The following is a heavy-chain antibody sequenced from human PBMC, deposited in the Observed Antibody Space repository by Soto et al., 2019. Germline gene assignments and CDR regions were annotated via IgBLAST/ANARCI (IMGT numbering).Heavy chain of an antibody. J-gene: IGHJ4*02. Sequence: SVKVSCKASGGTFSSYAISWVRQAPGQGLEWMGGIIPICGTANYAQKFQGRGTITADESTSTAYMELSSLRSEDTAVYYCARPSSRDGYNEYFDYWGKGTLVTVSS. CDR1: GGTFSSYA. CDR3: ARPSSRDGYNEYFDY. D-gene: IGHD5-12*01. V-gene: IGHV1-69*13. CDR2: IIPICGTA.